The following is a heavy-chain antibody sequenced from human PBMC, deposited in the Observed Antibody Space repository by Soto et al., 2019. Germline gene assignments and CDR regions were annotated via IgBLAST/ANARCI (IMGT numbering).Heavy chain of an antibody. D-gene: IGHD3-10*01. CDR3: ARVGCVLGELLYISCNWFDP. Sequence: QVQLVESGGGVVQPGRSLRLSCAASGFTFSSYGMHWVRQAPGKGLEWVAVIWYDGSNKYYADSVKGRFTISRDNSKNTLYLQMNSLRAEDTAVYYCARVGCVLGELLYISCNWFDPWGQGTLVTVSS. CDR1: GFTFSSYG. CDR2: IWYDGSNK. V-gene: IGHV3-33*01. J-gene: IGHJ5*02.